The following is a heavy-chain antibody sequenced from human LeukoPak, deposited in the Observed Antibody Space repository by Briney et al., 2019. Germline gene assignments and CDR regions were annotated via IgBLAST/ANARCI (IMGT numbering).Heavy chain of an antibody. V-gene: IGHV3-30*02. D-gene: IGHD3-3*01. Sequence: GGSLRLSCAASGFTFSSYGMHWVRQAPGKGLEWVAFIRYDGSNKYYADSVKGRFTISRDNSKNTLYLQMNSLRSEDTAVYYCARGGPSFTIFGVVTITDAFDIWGQGTMVTVSS. J-gene: IGHJ3*02. CDR1: GFTFSSYG. CDR3: ARGGPSFTIFGVVTITDAFDI. CDR2: IRYDGSNK.